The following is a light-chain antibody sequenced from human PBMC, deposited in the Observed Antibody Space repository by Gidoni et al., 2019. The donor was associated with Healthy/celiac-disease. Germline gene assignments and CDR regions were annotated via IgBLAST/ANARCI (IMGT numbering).Light chain of an antibody. CDR3: QQYYSTPLT. J-gene: IGKJ1*01. CDR1: QSVLYRSKHKNY. Sequence: DIVMTQSPDSLAVSLGARATINSKSSQSVLYRSKHKNYLAWYQQKPGQPPKLLIYWASTRESGVPDRFSGSGSGTDFTLTIISLQAEDVAVYYCQQYYSTPLTFGQGTKVEIK. V-gene: IGKV4-1*01. CDR2: WAS.